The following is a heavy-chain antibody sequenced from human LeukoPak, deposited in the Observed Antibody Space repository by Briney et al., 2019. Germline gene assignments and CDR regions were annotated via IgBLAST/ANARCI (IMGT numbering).Heavy chain of an antibody. CDR3: ARTSEYSSSEGMRDWFDP. V-gene: IGHV4-38-2*02. CDR2: IYYSGST. Sequence: SETLSLTCSVSGYSISSGYYWGWIRQPPGKGLEWIGSIYYSGSTYYNPSLKSRVTISVDTSKNQFSLKLSSVTAADTAVYYCARTSEYSSSEGMRDWFDPWGQGTLVTVSS. J-gene: IGHJ5*02. CDR1: GYSISSGYY. D-gene: IGHD6-6*01.